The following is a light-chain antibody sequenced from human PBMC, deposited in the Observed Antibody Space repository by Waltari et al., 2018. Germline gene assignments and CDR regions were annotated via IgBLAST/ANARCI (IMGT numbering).Light chain of an antibody. CDR2: DAS. V-gene: IGKV1-33*01. Sequence: DIQMTQSPSSLSASVGDSVPITCQASQDISNYLNWYQQKPGKAPKVLIHDASDLETGVPSRFSGSGSGTDFTFTISSLQPEDFATYYCQQFDNFPLTFGGGTKVEIK. CDR1: QDISNY. CDR3: QQFDNFPLT. J-gene: IGKJ4*01.